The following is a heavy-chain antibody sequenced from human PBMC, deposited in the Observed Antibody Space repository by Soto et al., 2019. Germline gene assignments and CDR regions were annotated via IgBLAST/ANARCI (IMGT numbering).Heavy chain of an antibody. D-gene: IGHD2-2*01. V-gene: IGHV2-5*02. CDR2: LYWDDDK. Sequence: QITLKESGPTLVKPTQTLTLTCTFSGFSLTTSGVGVGWIRQPPGKALEWLALLYWDDDKRYSPSLKSRLTITRDTSKNQVVLTMTNMDPVDTATYCCAHTMPPRVADYWCQGTLVTVSS. CDR1: GFSLTTSGVG. CDR3: AHTMPPRVADY. J-gene: IGHJ4*02.